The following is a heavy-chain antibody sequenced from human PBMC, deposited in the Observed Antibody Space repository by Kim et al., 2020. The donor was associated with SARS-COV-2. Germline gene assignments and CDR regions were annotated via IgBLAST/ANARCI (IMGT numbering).Heavy chain of an antibody. J-gene: IGHJ5*02. CDR3: ARDLRGANGSGSYLFP. V-gene: IGHV4-39*07. Sequence: SETLSLTCTVSGGSISSSSYYWGWIRQPPGKGLEWIGSIYYSGSTYYNPSLKSRVTISVDTSKNQFSLKLSSVTAADTAVYYCARDLRGANGSGSYLFPWGQGTLVTVSS. CDR2: IYYSGST. D-gene: IGHD3-10*01. CDR1: GGSISSSSYY.